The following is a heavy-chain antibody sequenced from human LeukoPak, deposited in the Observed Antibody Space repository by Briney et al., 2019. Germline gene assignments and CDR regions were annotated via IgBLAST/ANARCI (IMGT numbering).Heavy chain of an antibody. D-gene: IGHD3-16*02. J-gene: IGHJ2*01. CDR2: IYYSGSTNYT. Sequence: SQTLSLTCTVSGGSISSGDYYWSWIRQPPGKGLEWIGYIYYSGSTNYTNYNPSLKSRVTISVDTSKNQFSLKLSSVTAADTAVYYCARDPIVSVGDGYFDLWGRGTLVTVSS. CDR3: ARDPIVSVGDGYFDL. CDR1: GGSISSGDYY. V-gene: IGHV4-30-4*01.